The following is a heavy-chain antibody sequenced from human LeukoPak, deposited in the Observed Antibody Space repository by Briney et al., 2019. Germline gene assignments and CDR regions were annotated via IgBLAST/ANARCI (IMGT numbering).Heavy chain of an antibody. CDR2: INHSVGT. J-gene: IGHJ4*02. CDR3: ASLSLGGYFDY. D-gene: IGHD3-16*01. V-gene: IGHV4-34*01. CDR1: SGSFSGYY. Sequence: PSETLSLTCSVYSGSFSGYYWSWIRQPPGKGLEWIGEINHSVGTNYNPSLKSRVTISVDTSKNQFSLKLSSVTAADTAVYYCASLSLGGYFDYWGQGTLVTVSS.